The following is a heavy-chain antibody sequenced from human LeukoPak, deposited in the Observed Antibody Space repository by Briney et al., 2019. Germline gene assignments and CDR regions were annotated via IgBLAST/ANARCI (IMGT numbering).Heavy chain of an antibody. CDR1: GFTFSSYW. CDR2: IKQDGSEK. CDR3: ARKGIVGATRAYYYYYYMDV. J-gene: IGHJ6*03. D-gene: IGHD1-26*01. V-gene: IGHV3-7*01. Sequence: GGSLRLSCAASGFTFSSYWMSWVRQAPGKGLEWVANIKQDGSEKYYVDSVKGRFTISRDNAKNSLYLQMNSLRAEDTAVYYCARKGIVGATRAYYYYYYMDVWGKGTTVTVSS.